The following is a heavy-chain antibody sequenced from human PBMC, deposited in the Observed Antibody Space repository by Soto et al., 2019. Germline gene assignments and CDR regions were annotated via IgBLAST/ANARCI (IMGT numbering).Heavy chain of an antibody. J-gene: IGHJ4*02. CDR1: GYSFTSYW. V-gene: IGHV5-51*01. CDR2: IYLGDSDT. D-gene: IGHD3-16*01. Sequence: EVQLVQSGAEARKAGESLRISCKTSGYSFTSYWIGWVRQVPGKGLECVGIIYLGDSDTRYSPSFKGQVTISADKSISTAYLQWSRLKASDTAIYYCAREKNVGDAGGWFEFWGQGTPVTVSS. CDR3: AREKNVGDAGGWFEF.